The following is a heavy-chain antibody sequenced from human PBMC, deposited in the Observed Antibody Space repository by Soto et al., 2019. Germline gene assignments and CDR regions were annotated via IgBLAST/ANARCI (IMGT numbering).Heavy chain of an antibody. CDR3: AKRPASIITFDY. Sequence: GGSLRLSCAASGFTFSNYAMSWVRQAPGKGLEWVSTISGNGGSTYYADSVKGRFTISRDNSKNMLFLQINSLRDDDSAVYYCAKRPASIITFDYWGQGT. V-gene: IGHV3-23*01. J-gene: IGHJ4*02. CDR2: ISGNGGST. CDR1: GFTFSNYA. D-gene: IGHD2-2*01.